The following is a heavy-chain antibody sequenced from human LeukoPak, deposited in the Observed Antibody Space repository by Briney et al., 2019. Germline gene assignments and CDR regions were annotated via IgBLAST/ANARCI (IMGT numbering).Heavy chain of an antibody. V-gene: IGHV3-21*01. D-gene: IGHD5-18*01. CDR1: GFTFSSYS. J-gene: IGHJ4*02. CDR3: ARAGVDTAVATSR. Sequence: PGGSLRLSCAASGFTFSSYSMNWVRQAPGKGLEWVSSISSSSSYIYYADSVKGRFTISRDNAKNSLYLQMNSLRAEDTAVYYCARAGVDTAVATSRWGQGTLVTVSS. CDR2: ISSSSSYI.